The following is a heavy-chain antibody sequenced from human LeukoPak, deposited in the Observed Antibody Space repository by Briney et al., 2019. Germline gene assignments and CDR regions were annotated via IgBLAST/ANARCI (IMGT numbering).Heavy chain of an antibody. D-gene: IGHD4-11*01. CDR3: VRGDDYIFDY. Sequence: SETLSLTCAVSGDPITSANWWSWARQSPGKGLEWIGEISHSGATNHNPSLKSRVTMSLDKSKNQLSLRVNSVTAADAAVYYCVRGDDYIFDYWGQGTPVTVSS. J-gene: IGHJ4*02. V-gene: IGHV4-4*02. CDR2: ISHSGAT. CDR1: GDPITSANW.